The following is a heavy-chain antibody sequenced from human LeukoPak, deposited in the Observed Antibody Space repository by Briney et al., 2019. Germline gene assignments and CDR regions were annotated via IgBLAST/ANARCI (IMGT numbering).Heavy chain of an antibody. CDR3: ARGPYASGSYGRRGWVHYMDV. CDR2: ISSSGSTI. Sequence: GGSLRLSCAASGFTFSSYEMNWVRQAPGKGLEWVSYISSSGSTIYYAGSVKGRFTISRDNAKNSLYLQMNSLRAEDTAVYYCARGPYASGSYGRRGWVHYMDVWGKGTTVTISS. CDR1: GFTFSSYE. D-gene: IGHD3-10*01. V-gene: IGHV3-48*03. J-gene: IGHJ6*03.